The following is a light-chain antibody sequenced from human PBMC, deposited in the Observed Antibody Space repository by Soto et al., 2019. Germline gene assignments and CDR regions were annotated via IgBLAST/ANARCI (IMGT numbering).Light chain of an antibody. V-gene: IGLV7-43*01. Sequence: QAVVTQEPSLIVSPGGTVTLTCASSTGAIISTNYPNWFQQKPGQAPRPLIYNTDNKHSWTPARFSGSLLGGKAALTLSGAQPEDEADYYCLLYYGGVQLAFGGGTKLTVL. CDR2: NTD. CDR3: LLYYGGVQLA. CDR1: TGAIISTNY. J-gene: IGLJ3*02.